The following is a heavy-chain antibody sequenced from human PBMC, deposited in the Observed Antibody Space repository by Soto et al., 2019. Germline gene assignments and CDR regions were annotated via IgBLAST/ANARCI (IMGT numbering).Heavy chain of an antibody. CDR3: TPLAMKYNSDWYEFSD. CDR1: GFTFSNVW. J-gene: IGHJ4*02. Sequence: EGQLVESGGGLVKPGGSLRLSCAASGFTFSNVWMNWVRQAPGKGLEWVGRIKSKLDGETIDYAAPVKGRFTISRDDSKNMLYLQMNRLNTEDTGVYYCTPLAMKYNSDWYEFSDWGQGTLVTVSS. CDR2: IKSKLDGETI. D-gene: IGHD6-19*01. V-gene: IGHV3-15*07.